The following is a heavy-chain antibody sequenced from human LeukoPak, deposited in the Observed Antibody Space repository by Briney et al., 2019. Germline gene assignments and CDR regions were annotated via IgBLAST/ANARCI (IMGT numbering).Heavy chain of an antibody. Sequence: ASVKVSCTASTYTFTSYGISWVRQAPGQGLEWMGWISAYNGNTNYAQKLQGRVTMTTDTSTRTAYMELRSLRSDDTAVYYCASSYSSGWYSFDYWGQGTLVTVSS. J-gene: IGHJ4*02. CDR3: ASSYSSGWYSFDY. CDR1: TYTFTSYG. D-gene: IGHD6-19*01. V-gene: IGHV1-18*01. CDR2: ISAYNGNT.